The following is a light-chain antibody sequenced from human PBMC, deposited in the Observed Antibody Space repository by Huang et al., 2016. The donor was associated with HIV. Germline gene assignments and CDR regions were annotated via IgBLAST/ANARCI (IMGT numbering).Light chain of an antibody. CDR1: QTISSY. Sequence: DIQMTQSPSSLSASVGDRVTITCRASQTISSYLNWYQQKPGKAPKVLIYAASNLQSGVPSRFSGSGSETDFTLTISSLQPEDFATYYCQQSFNMPWTFGQGTRVEVK. V-gene: IGKV1-39*01. CDR2: AAS. J-gene: IGKJ1*01. CDR3: QQSFNMPWT.